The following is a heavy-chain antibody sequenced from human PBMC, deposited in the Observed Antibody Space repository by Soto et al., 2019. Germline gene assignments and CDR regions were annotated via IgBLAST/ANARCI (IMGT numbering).Heavy chain of an antibody. CDR1: GFTFRDYY. J-gene: IGHJ4*02. CDR3: ARGSRGGYQRPGIGARPPPLLDY. D-gene: IGHD6-6*01. V-gene: IGHV3-11*06. Sequence: GRSLRLSCAASGFTFRDYYMSWIRQAPGKGLEWVSYISSSSSYTNYADSVKGRFTISRDNAKNSLYLQMNSLRAEDTAVYYCARGSRGGYQRPGIGARPPPLLDYWGQGTLVTVSS. CDR2: ISSSSSYT.